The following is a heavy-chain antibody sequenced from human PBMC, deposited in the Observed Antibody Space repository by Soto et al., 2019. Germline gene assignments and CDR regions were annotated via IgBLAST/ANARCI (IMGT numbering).Heavy chain of an antibody. CDR2: ISYDGSNK. Sequence: GGSLRLSCAASGFTFSSYVMHWVRQAPGKGLEWVAVISYDGSNKYYADSVKGRFTISRDNSKNTLYLQMNSLRAEDTAVYYFAKLFLRYFDWLSQTSTGGFDYWGQGTLVTVPS. CDR3: AKLFLRYFDWLSQTSTGGFDY. J-gene: IGHJ4*02. V-gene: IGHV3-30*18. CDR1: GFTFSSYV. D-gene: IGHD3-9*01.